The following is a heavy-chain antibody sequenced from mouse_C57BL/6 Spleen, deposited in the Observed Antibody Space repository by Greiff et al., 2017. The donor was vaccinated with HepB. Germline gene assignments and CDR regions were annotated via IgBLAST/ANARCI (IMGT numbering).Heavy chain of an antibody. CDR3: ARWGLRQKPVDD. Sequence: QVQLQQPGAELVKPGASVKLSCKASGYTFTSYWMQWVKQRPGQGLEWIGEIDPSDSYTNYNQKFKGKATLTVDTSSSTAYMQLSSLTSEASAVYYCARWGLRQKPVDDWGQGTSVTVSS. D-gene: IGHD2-4*01. V-gene: IGHV1-50*01. CDR2: IDPSDSYT. J-gene: IGHJ4*01. CDR1: GYTFTSYW.